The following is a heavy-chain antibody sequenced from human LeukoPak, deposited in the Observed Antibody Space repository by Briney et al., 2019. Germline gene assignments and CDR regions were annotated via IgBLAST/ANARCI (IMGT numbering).Heavy chain of an antibody. D-gene: IGHD3-16*01. J-gene: IGHJ4*02. V-gene: IGHV3-21*01. CDR1: GFTFSSYS. CDR2: ISSSSSYI. Sequence: KTGGSLRLSCAASGFTFSSYSMNWVRQAPGKGLEWVSSISSSSSYIYYADSVKGRFTISRDNAKNSLYLQMNSLRAEDTAVYYCARVITFGGVQYYFDYWGQGTLVTVSS. CDR3: ARVITFGGVQYYFDY.